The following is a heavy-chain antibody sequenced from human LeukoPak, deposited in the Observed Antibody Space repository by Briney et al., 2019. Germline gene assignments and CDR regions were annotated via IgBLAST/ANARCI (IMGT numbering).Heavy chain of an antibody. J-gene: IGHJ4*02. D-gene: IGHD1-26*01. V-gene: IGHV1-18*01. Sequence: ASVKVSCKASGYTFTNYGISWVRQAPGQGLERMGWISVYNGNTNYAQKLQGRVTMTTDTSTSTACMELRSLRPDDTAVYYCARDLDSVVVGATTGGYWGQGTLVTVSS. CDR2: ISVYNGNT. CDR3: ARDLDSVVVGATTGGY. CDR1: GYTFTNYG.